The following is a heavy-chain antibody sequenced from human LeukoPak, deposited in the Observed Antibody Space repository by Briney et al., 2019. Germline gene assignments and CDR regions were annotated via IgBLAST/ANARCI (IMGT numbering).Heavy chain of an antibody. J-gene: IGHJ3*02. CDR2: IKQDGSEK. V-gene: IGHV3-7*03. D-gene: IGHD1-26*01. CDR3: ARGGQWELNAFDI. Sequence: GSLRLSCAASGFTFSSYWMSWVRQAPGKGLEWVANIKQDGSEKYYVDSVKGRFTISRGNAKNSLYLQMNSLRAEDTAVYYCARGGQWELNAFDIWGQGTMVTVSS. CDR1: GFTFSSYW.